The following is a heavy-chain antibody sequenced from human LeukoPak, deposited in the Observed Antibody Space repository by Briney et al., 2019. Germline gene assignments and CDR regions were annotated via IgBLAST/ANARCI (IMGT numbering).Heavy chain of an antibody. CDR3: ARGEWSDYVFYRGQIRHDDAFDI. CDR1: GGSISSYY. D-gene: IGHD4-17*01. V-gene: IGHV4-4*07. Sequence: SETLSLTCTVSGGSISSYYWSWIRQSAGKGLEWIGRIYTSGSTNYNPSLKSRVTMSVDTSKNQFSLKLSSVTAADTAVYYCARGEWSDYVFYRGQIRHDDAFDIWGQGTMVTVSS. CDR2: IYTSGST. J-gene: IGHJ3*02.